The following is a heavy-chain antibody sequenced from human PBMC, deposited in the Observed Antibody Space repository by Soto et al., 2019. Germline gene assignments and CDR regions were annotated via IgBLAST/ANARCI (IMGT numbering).Heavy chain of an antibody. J-gene: IGHJ6*02. V-gene: IGHV1-69*12. CDR3: ARGSGMVRGVITRFGYYYGMDV. CDR1: GGTFSSYA. Sequence: QVQLVQSGAEVKKPGSSVKVSCKASGGTFSSYAISWVRQAPGQGLEWMGGIIPIFGTANYAQKFQGRVTITAVESTSTAYMELSSLRSEDTAVYYCARGSGMVRGVITRFGYYYGMDVWGQGTTVTVSS. CDR2: IIPIFGTA. D-gene: IGHD3-10*01.